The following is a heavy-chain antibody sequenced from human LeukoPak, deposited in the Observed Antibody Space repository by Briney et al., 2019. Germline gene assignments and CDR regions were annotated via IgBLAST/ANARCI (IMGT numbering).Heavy chain of an antibody. Sequence: PGGSLRLSCAASGFTFKNYSMGWVRQAPGKGLEWVSAISGSGGSTYYADSVKGRFTISRENSRNTLYLQMNSLRAEDTAVYYCATGLRYFDLWGRGTLGTVSS. CDR2: ISGSGGST. J-gene: IGHJ2*01. V-gene: IGHV3-23*01. CDR1: GFTFKNYS. D-gene: IGHD3-16*01. CDR3: ATGLRYFDL.